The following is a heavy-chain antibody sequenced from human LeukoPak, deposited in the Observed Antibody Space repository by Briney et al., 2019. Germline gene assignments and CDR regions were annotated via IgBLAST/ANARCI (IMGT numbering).Heavy chain of an antibody. CDR3: AKSSSGCYKWSDP. Sequence: GGSLRLSCAASGFTFSTYAMSWVRQPPGKGLEWVSAISGSGGSTYYADSVKGRFTISRDNSKNTLYLQMNSLRAEDTAVYYCAKSSSGCYKWSDPWGQGTLVTVSP. CDR2: ISGSGGST. V-gene: IGHV3-23*01. CDR1: GFTFSTYA. J-gene: IGHJ5*02. D-gene: IGHD6-19*01.